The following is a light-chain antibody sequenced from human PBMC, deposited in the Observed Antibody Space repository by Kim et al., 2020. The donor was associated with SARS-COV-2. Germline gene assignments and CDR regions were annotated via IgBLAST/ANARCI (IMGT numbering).Light chain of an antibody. CDR2: DVS. J-gene: IGLJ3*02. CDR1: SSDIGGYNY. CDR3: NSYTSSSTWV. Sequence: GQSITISCTGTSSDIGGYNYVSWYQQHPGKAPKHMIYDVSSRPSGVSNRFSGSKSGNTASLTISGLQAEDEADYYCNSYTSSSTWVFGGGTKVTVL. V-gene: IGLV2-14*03.